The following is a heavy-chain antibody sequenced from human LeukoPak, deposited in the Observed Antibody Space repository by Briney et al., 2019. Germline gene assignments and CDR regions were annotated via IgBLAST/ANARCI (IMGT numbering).Heavy chain of an antibody. V-gene: IGHV1-18*01. D-gene: IGHD2-21*01. Sequence: RASVKVSCKASGYTFTSYGISWVRQAPGQGLEWMGWISAYNGNTNYAQKLQGRVTMTTDTSTSTAYMELRSLRSEDTAVYHCALEVDTTKKFDYWGQGTLVTVSS. CDR1: GYTFTSYG. CDR3: ALEVDTTKKFDY. J-gene: IGHJ4*02. CDR2: ISAYNGNT.